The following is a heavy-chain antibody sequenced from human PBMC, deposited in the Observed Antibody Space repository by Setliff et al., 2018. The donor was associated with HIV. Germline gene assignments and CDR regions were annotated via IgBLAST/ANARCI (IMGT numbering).Heavy chain of an antibody. CDR3: ARAPITIFGVIIIPVYFDY. V-gene: IGHV4-34*01. Sequence: SETLSLTCAVYGESFNTYFWSWIRQPPGKGLEWIGQINHSGSTYYNPSLKSRVTISVDTSKNQFSLKLSSVTAADTAVYYCARAPITIFGVIIIPVYFDYWGQGTLVTVSS. J-gene: IGHJ4*02. D-gene: IGHD3-3*01. CDR1: GESFNTYF. CDR2: INHSGST.